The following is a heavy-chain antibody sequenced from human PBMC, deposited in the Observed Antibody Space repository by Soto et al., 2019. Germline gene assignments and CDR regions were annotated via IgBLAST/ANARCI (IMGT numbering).Heavy chain of an antibody. CDR1: GYSFTSYS. CDR3: ARNDHGGNSVDY. V-gene: IGHV5-51*01. D-gene: IGHD4-17*01. Sequence: PGESLKICSKGSGYSFTSYSSGWVRQMPGKGLEWMGIIYPGDSDTRYSPSFQGQVTISVDKSISTAYLQWSSLKASDTAMYHCARNDHGGNSVDYWGQGTLVTVSS. J-gene: IGHJ4*02. CDR2: IYPGDSDT.